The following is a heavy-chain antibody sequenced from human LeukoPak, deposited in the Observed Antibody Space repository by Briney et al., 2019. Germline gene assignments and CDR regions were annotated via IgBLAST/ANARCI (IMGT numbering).Heavy chain of an antibody. V-gene: IGHV4-39*01. D-gene: IGHD3-16*01. CDR1: SGSISSSSYY. J-gene: IGHJ1*01. CDR3: ARRFGRGYFQH. Sequence: SETLSLTCTVSSGSISSSSYYWGWIRQPPGKGLEWIGSIYYSGSTYYNPSLKSRVTISVDTSKNQFSLKLSSVTAADTAVYYCARRFGRGYFQHWGQGTLVTVSS. CDR2: IYYSGST.